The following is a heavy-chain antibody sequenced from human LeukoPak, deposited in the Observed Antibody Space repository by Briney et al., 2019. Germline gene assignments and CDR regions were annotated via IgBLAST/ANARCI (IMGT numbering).Heavy chain of an antibody. J-gene: IGHJ6*03. V-gene: IGHV3-48*04. CDR1: GFTFSSYA. D-gene: IGHD3-3*01. CDR3: ARSPRGEQGHYDFWSGYYRIYYYMDV. Sequence: PGRSLRLSCAASGFTFSSYAMHWVRQAPGKGLEWVSYISSSGSTIYYADSVKGRFTISRDNAKNSLYLQMNSLRAEDTAVYYCARSPRGEQGHYDFWSGYYRIYYYMDVWGKGTTVNVCS. CDR2: ISSSGSTI.